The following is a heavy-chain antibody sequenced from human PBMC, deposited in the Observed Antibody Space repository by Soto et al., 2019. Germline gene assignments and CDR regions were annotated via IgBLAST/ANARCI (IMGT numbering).Heavy chain of an antibody. D-gene: IGHD6-19*01. Sequence: ASVKVSCKASGYTFTGYYMHWVRQAPGQGLEWMGWINPNSGGTNYAQKFQGRVTMTRDTSISTAYMELSRLRSDDTAVYYCARDKAVAGTPYGMDVWGQGTTVTDSS. CDR2: INPNSGGT. CDR1: GYTFTGYY. V-gene: IGHV1-2*02. CDR3: ARDKAVAGTPYGMDV. J-gene: IGHJ6*02.